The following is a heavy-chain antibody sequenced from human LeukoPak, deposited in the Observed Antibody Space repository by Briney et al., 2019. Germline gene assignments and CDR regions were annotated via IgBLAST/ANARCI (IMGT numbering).Heavy chain of an antibody. CDR3: ARDSPAGGNGYYYYGMDV. Sequence: GRSLRLSCGASGFTFSSYAMHWVRQAPGKGLEWVAVISYDGSNKYYADSVKGRFTISRDNSKNTLYLQMNSLRAEDTAVYYCARDSPAGGNGYYYYGMDVWGQGTTVTVSS. D-gene: IGHD4-23*01. CDR2: ISYDGSNK. CDR1: GFTFSSYA. V-gene: IGHV3-30-3*01. J-gene: IGHJ6*02.